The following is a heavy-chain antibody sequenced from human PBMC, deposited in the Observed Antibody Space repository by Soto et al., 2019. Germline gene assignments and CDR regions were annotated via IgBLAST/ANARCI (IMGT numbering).Heavy chain of an antibody. V-gene: IGHV3-21*04. J-gene: IGHJ4*02. CDR2: ISSSSSYI. CDR3: ARISTTRTYYFDY. Sequence: GGSLRLSCAASGFTFSIYSMNWVRQAPGKGLEWVSSISSSSSYIYYADSVKGRFTISRDGSKSSLYLQMNSLKTEDTAVYYCARISTTRTYYFDYWGQGTVVTVSS. D-gene: IGHD3-3*02. CDR1: GFTFSIYS.